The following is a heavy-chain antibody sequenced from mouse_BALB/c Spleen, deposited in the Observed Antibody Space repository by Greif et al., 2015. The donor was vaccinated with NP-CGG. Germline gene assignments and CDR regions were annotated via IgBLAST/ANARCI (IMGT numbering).Heavy chain of an antibody. CDR1: GFTFSDYY. CDR2: ISDCCSYT. CDR3: VPRIYYDDDNAMDY. D-gene: IGHD2-4*01. Sequence: EVKVVESGGGLVKPGGSLKLSCAASGFTFSDYYMYWVRQTPEKRLEWVATISDCCSYTYYPDSLKGRFPISRDNAKNNQYLQMSCLKCVDTSIYAGVPRIYYDDDNAMDYWCQGTSVTVYS. V-gene: IGHV5-4*02. J-gene: IGHJ4*01.